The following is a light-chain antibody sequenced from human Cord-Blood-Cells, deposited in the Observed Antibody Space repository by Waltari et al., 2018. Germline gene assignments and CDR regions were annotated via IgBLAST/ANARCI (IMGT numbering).Light chain of an antibody. V-gene: IGKV4-1*01. Sequence: DIVMTQSPDSLAVSLGERATINCKSSQSVLYSSNNKNYLAWYQQKPGQSPKLLIYWASTRVSGVPDRFSGSGSGTDFTLTISSLQAEDVAVYYCQQYYSTPTFGQGTKVEIK. CDR1: QSVLYSSNNKNY. CDR3: QQYYSTPT. CDR2: WAS. J-gene: IGKJ1*01.